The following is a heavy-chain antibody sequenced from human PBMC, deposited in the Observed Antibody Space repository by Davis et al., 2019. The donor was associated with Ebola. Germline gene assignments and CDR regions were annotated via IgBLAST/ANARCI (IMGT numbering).Heavy chain of an antibody. D-gene: IGHD3-22*01. Sequence: GESLKISCAASGFTFYSYAMSWVRQAPGKGLEWVSAITGSGGSTYYIGSVMGRFTISRDNAKNSLYLQMNSLRDEDTAVYYCARDRVSSYYDSSGYYYSFNRYGMDVWGQGTTVTVSS. V-gene: IGHV3-23*01. CDR3: ARDRVSSYYDSSGYYYSFNRYGMDV. CDR2: ITGSGGST. J-gene: IGHJ6*02. CDR1: GFTFYSYA.